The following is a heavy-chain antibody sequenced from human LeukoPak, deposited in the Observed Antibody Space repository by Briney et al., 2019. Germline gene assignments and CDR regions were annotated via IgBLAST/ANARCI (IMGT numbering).Heavy chain of an antibody. V-gene: IGHV4-59*12. CDR2: IYYSGSA. J-gene: IGHJ5*02. D-gene: IGHD3-3*01. CDR3: ARDMGTNLYDFWSGYSAWFDP. CDR1: GGSISPYY. Sequence: SETLSLTCTVSGGSISPYYWSWIRQTPGKGLEWIGYIYYSGSANYNPSLKSRVTMSVDTSKNQFSLKLSSVTAADTAVYYCARDMGTNLYDFWSGYSAWFDPWGQGTLVTVSS.